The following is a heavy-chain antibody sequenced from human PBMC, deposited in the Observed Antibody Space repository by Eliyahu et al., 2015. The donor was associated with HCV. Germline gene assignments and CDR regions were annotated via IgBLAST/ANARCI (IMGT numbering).Heavy chain of an antibody. Sequence: QVQLQESGPGLVKPSETLSLTCTVSGGSIXTYYWSWTRQPPGKGLEWIGYIHXSGSTNYHPXLKSRVTISLDTSKNQFSLNLTSVTAADTAVYYCASGGGGIAVAGTGGWFDPWGQGTLVTVSS. V-gene: IGHV4-59*01. CDR1: GGSIXTYY. D-gene: IGHD6-19*01. J-gene: IGHJ5*02. CDR3: ASGGGGIAVAGTGGWFDP. CDR2: IHXSGST.